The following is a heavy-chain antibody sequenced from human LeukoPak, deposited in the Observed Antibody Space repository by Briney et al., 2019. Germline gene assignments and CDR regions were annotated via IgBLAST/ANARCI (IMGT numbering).Heavy chain of an antibody. CDR2: ISSSGSTI. D-gene: IGHD1-26*01. J-gene: IGHJ6*02. Sequence: GGPLRLSCAASGFTFSDYYMSWIREAPGEGVEWVSYISSSGSTIYYADSVKGRFTISRDNAQNSLYLQMNSLRAEDTAVYYCARDLDWELPKPSYYYYYGMDVWGQGTTVTVSS. CDR3: ARDLDWELPKPSYYYYYGMDV. V-gene: IGHV3-11*01. CDR1: GFTFSDYY.